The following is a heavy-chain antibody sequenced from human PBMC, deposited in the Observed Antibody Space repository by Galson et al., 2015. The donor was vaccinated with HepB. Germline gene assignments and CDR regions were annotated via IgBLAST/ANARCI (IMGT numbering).Heavy chain of an antibody. CDR2: INPNSGGT. CDR1: GYTFTGYY. V-gene: IGHV1-2*06. Sequence: SVKVSCKASGYTFTGYYMHWVRQAPGQGLEWMGRINPNSGGTNYAQKFQGRVTMTRDTSISTAYMELSRLRSDDTAVYYCARSKLRGYSYGPGFDYWGQGTLVTVSS. CDR3: ARSKLRGYSYGPGFDY. D-gene: IGHD5-18*01. J-gene: IGHJ4*02.